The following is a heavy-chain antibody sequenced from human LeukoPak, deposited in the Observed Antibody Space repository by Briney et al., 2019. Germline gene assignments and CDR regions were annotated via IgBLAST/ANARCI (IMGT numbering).Heavy chain of an antibody. J-gene: IGHJ4*02. CDR2: ISGSGGST. D-gene: IGHD6-13*01. CDR1: GFTFSSYA. CDR3: ARDLREGMDY. Sequence: GGSLRLSCAASGFTFSSYAMSWVRQAPGKGLEWVSAISGSGGSTYYADSVKGRFTISRDIAENSLSLQMNSLRPEDTAVYYCARDLREGMDYWGQGTLVTVSS. V-gene: IGHV3-23*01.